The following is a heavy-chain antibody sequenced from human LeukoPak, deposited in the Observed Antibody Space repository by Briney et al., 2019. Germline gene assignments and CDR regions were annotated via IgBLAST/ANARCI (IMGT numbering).Heavy chain of an antibody. CDR3: ARGGSYLSAFDI. CDR2: ISSSGSTI. CDR1: GFTFSDYY. Sequence: PGGSLRLSCAASGFTFSDYYMSWIRQAPGKGLEWVSYISSSGSTIYYADSVKGRFTISRDNSKSTLYIQMNSLRAEDTAVYYCARGGSYLSAFDIWGQGTMVTVSS. V-gene: IGHV3-11*01. D-gene: IGHD1-26*01. J-gene: IGHJ3*02.